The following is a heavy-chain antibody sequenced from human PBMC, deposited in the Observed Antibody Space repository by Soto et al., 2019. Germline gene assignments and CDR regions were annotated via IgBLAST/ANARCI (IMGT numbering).Heavy chain of an antibody. Sequence: PSETLSLTCAVYGGSFSGYYWSWIRQPPGKGLEWIGEINHSGSTNYNPSLKSRVTISVDTPKNQFSLKLSSVTAADTAVYYCARGGNTGEQLVLGSRNWFDPWGQGTLVTVSS. D-gene: IGHD6-6*01. J-gene: IGHJ5*02. CDR3: ARGGNTGEQLVLGSRNWFDP. CDR1: GGSFSGYY. CDR2: INHSGST. V-gene: IGHV4-34*01.